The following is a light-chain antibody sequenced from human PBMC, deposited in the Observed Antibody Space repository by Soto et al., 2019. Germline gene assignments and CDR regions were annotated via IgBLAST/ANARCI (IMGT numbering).Light chain of an antibody. CDR2: EVV. J-gene: IGLJ1*01. CDR3: SSYTGTSTRYV. V-gene: IGLV2-8*01. Sequence: QSALTQPPSASGSPGQSVTISCTGTKSDIGVYDFVSWYQHHPGKAPRLIIYEVVQRPSGVPDRFSGSKSGNTASLTVSGLQAADEADYYCSSYTGTSTRYVFGTGTKVNVL. CDR1: KSDIGVYDF.